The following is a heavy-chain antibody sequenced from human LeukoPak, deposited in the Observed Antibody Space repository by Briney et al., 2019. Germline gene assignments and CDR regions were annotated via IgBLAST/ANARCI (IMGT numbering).Heavy chain of an antibody. CDR1: GGSISSYY. CDR3: ASIHDYGDYYFAY. V-gene: IGHV4-4*07. J-gene: IGHJ4*02. D-gene: IGHD4-17*01. Sequence: SETLSLTCTVSGGSISSYYWSWVRQPAGKGLEWIGRIYTSGSTNYNPSLKSRVTMSVDTSKNQFSLKLSPVTAADTAVYYCASIHDYGDYYFAYWGQGTLVTVSS. CDR2: IYTSGST.